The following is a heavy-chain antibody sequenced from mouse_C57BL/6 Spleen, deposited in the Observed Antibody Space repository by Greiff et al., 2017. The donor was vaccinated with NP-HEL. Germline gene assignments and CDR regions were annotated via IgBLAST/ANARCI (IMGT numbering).Heavy chain of an antibody. V-gene: IGHV1-80*01. J-gene: IGHJ2*01. D-gene: IGHD3-2*02. Sequence: QVQLQQSGAELVKPGASVKISCKASGYAFSSYWMNWVKQRPGKGLEWIGQIYPGDGDTNYNGKFKGKATLTADKSSSIAYMQLSSLTSEDSAVYFCARGGSSGSYFGYWGQGATLTVSS. CDR2: IYPGDGDT. CDR1: GYAFSSYW. CDR3: ARGGSSGSYFGY.